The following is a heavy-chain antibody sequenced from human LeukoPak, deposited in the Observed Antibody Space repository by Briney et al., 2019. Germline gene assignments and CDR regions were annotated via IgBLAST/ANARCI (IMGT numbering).Heavy chain of an antibody. V-gene: IGHV1-69*05. CDR1: GGTFSSYA. CDR2: IIPIFGTP. J-gene: IGHJ6*03. D-gene: IGHD6-6*01. CDR3: ARGSTAARQRGHYYYMDV. Sequence: GASVKVSCKASGGTFSSYAINWVRQAPGQGLEWMGGIIPIFGTPNYAQRFQGRVTITTDESTSTTYMELSSLRSEDTAAYYCARGSTAARQRGHYYYMDVWGKGTTVTVSS.